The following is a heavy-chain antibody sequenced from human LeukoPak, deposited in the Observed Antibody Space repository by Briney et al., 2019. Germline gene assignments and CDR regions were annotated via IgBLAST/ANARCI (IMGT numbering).Heavy chain of an antibody. D-gene: IGHD2-15*01. Sequence: GGSLRLSCAASGFTLDDYAMHWVRQAPGKGLEWVSLISGGGGSTYYAESVKGRFTISRDNNKNSLYLQLTSLRTGDTAFYYCAKDLGPSGAAWCVPWPEGTLVTVSS. CDR2: ISGGGGST. CDR3: AKDLGPSGAAWCVP. J-gene: IGHJ5*02. V-gene: IGHV3-43*02. CDR1: GFTLDDYA.